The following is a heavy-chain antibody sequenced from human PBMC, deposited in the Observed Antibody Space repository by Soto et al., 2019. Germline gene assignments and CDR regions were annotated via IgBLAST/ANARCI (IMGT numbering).Heavy chain of an antibody. CDR3: ARVFLGEQLRTYYGMEV. V-gene: IGHV4-4*02. CDR1: GGSISSSNW. Sequence: SLTCAVSGGSISSSNWWSWVRQPPGKGLEWIGEIYHSGSTNYNPSFKSRVTISVDKSKNQFSLKLSSVTAADTAVYYCARVFLGEQLRTYYGMEVWGQGTTVNVSS. CDR2: IYHSGST. J-gene: IGHJ6*01. D-gene: IGHD6-13*01.